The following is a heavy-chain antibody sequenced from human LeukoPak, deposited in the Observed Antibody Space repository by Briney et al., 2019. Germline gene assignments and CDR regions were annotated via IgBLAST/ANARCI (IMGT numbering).Heavy chain of an antibody. CDR2: VSGHNGNT. V-gene: IGHV1-18*01. D-gene: IGHD1-26*01. CDR1: GYIFTSYG. CDR3: ARDPIYLGWSPYHYYYGMDV. J-gene: IGHJ6*02. Sequence: ASVKVSCKASGYIFTSYGISWVRQAPGQGPEWMGWVSGHNGNTKYAQSFQGRVTMTTDTSTTTAFMELTSLKSDDTAVYYCARDPIYLGWSPYHYYYGMDVWGQGTTVIVSS.